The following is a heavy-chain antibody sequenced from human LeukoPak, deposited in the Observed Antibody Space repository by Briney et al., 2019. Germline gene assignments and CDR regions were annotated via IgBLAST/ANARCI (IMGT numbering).Heavy chain of an antibody. Sequence: GGSLRLSCAASGFTFSSYEMNWVRQAPGKGLEWVSYISSSGSTIYYADSVKGRFTISRDNAKNSLYLQMNSLRAEDTAVYYCARYPPKYYYVIWYYMDVWGKGTTVTVSS. CDR2: ISSSGSTI. D-gene: IGHD3-10*02. CDR1: GFTFSSYE. J-gene: IGHJ6*03. V-gene: IGHV3-48*03. CDR3: ARYPPKYYYVIWYYMDV.